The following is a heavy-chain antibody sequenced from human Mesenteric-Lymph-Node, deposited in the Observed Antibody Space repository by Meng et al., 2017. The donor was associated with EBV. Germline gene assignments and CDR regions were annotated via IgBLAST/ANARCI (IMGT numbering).Heavy chain of an antibody. CDR3: ARCVVATWFFDH. CDR1: GYTFTSYY. J-gene: IGHJ4*02. V-gene: IGHV1-46*01. CDR2: INPSGGSP. D-gene: IGHD5-12*01. Sequence: SGAEVEHPGASVNISCKATGYTFTSYYIHWVRQAPGQGLEWMGIINPSGGSPSYAQKFQGRVTMTRDTSTNTVYMELSSLRSDDSAVYYCARCVVATWFFDHWGQGTLVTVSS.